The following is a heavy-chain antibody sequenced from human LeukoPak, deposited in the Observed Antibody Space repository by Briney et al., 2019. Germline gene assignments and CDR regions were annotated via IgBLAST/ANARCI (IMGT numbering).Heavy chain of an antibody. CDR2: INPNSGGT. CDR3: ASDRIAVAGLIGEYYYYMDV. J-gene: IGHJ6*03. CDR1: GYTFTGYY. Sequence: ASVKVSCKASGYTFTGYYMHWVRQAPGQGLEWMGWINPNSGGTNYAQKFQGRVTMTRDTSISTAYMELSRLRSDDTAVYYCASDRIAVAGLIGEYYYYMDVWGKETTVTVSS. D-gene: IGHD6-19*01. V-gene: IGHV1-2*02.